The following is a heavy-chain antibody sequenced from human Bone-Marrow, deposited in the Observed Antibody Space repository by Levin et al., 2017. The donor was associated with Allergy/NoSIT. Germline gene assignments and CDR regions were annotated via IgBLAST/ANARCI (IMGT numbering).Heavy chain of an antibody. CDR2: IDQHGSSK. Sequence: LPGGSLRLSCAASGFVFSDFWMTWVRQAPGKGLEFVANIDQHGSSKNYGDSVKGRFTISRDNAKNSVYLQMNGLRVEDTAVYYCARDPGYSAFDYWGQGTLVTVSS. V-gene: IGHV3-7*01. J-gene: IGHJ4*02. CDR1: GFVFSDFW. D-gene: IGHD3-9*01. CDR3: ARDPGYSAFDY.